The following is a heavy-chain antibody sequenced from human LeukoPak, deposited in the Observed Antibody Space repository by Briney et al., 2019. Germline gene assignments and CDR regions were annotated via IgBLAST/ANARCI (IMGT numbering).Heavy chain of an antibody. D-gene: IGHD3-22*01. CDR1: GGSIFESTYY. CDR3: VRQASGYYPSYFDP. CDR2: IFYSGNS. V-gene: IGHV4-39*01. Sequence: SETLSLTCTASGGSIFESTYYWGWIRQAPGKGLEWIGSIFYSGNSFYTPSLESRVTIFADTSKNQFSLKLTSVTAADTAVYYCVRQASGYYPSYFDPWGQGTLVTVSS. J-gene: IGHJ5*02.